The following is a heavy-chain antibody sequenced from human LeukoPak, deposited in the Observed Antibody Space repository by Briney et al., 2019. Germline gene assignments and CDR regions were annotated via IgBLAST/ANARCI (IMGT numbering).Heavy chain of an antibody. CDR1: GDSVSNNGAA. CDR2: TYYRSKWYT. V-gene: IGHV6-1*01. Sequence: SQTLSLTCAISGDSVSNNGAAWNWIRQSPSRGLQWLGRTYYRSKWYTDYAVSVKSRITINPDTSKNQFSLQLNSVTPEDTAVYYCARDRYYGSGRCDAFDIWGQGTMVTVSS. J-gene: IGHJ3*02. D-gene: IGHD3-10*01. CDR3: ARDRYYGSGRCDAFDI.